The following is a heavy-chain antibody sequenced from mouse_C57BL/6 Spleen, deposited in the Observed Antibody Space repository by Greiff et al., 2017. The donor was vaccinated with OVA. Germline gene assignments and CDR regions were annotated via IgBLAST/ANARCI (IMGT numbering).Heavy chain of an antibody. Sequence: EVQRVESGGGLVQPGGSLSLSCAASGFTFTDYYMSWVSQPPGQALEWLGFIRNKANGYKTEYSAYVKGRFTISRDNSQSVLYLQMKALRAEDSATYYGARYEMGERDYIDYWGQGTTLTVSS. CDR2: IRNKANGYKT. CDR3: ARYEMGERDYIDY. D-gene: IGHD2-3*01. V-gene: IGHV7-3*01. CDR1: GFTFTDYY. J-gene: IGHJ2*01.